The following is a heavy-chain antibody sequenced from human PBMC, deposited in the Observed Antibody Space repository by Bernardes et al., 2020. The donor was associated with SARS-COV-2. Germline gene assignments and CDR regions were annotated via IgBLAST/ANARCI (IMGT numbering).Heavy chain of an antibody. V-gene: IGHV4-39*01. CDR1: GGSISSSSYY. CDR2: IYYSGST. Sequence: SETLSLTCTVSGGSISSSSYYWGWLRQPPGKGLEWIGSIYYSGSTYYNPSLKSRVTISVDTSKNQFSLKLSSVTAADTAVYYCASEFVDLTRILYYYGMDVWGQGTTVTVSS. D-gene: IGHD2-15*01. J-gene: IGHJ6*02. CDR3: ASEFVDLTRILYYYGMDV.